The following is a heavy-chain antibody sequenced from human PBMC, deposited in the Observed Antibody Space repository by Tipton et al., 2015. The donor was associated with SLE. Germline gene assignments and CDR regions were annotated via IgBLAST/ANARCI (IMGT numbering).Heavy chain of an antibody. J-gene: IGHJ3*02. V-gene: IGHV1-18*01. CDR2: ISAYNGNT. D-gene: IGHD6-19*01. Sequence: QVQLVQSGAEVKKPGASVKVSCKASGYTFTSYGISWVRQAPGQGLEWMGWISAYNGNTNYAQQLQGRVTMTTDTSTSTAYMELRSLRSDDTAVYYCARENQQWLATGTAFDIWGQGTMVTVSS. CDR3: ARENQQWLATGTAFDI. CDR1: GYTFTSYG.